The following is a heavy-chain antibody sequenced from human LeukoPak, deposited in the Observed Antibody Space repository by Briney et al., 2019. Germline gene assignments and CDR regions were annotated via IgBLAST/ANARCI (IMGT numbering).Heavy chain of an antibody. CDR3: ARADYDILTGYYNRGGAFDI. D-gene: IGHD3-9*01. V-gene: IGHV4-30-2*01. CDR1: GGSISSGGYS. Sequence: SQTLSLTCAVSGGSISSGGYSWSWIRQPPGKGLEWIGYIYHSGSTYYNPSLKSRVTISVDRSKNQFSLKLSSVTAADTAVYYCARADYDILTGYYNRGGAFDIWGQGTMVTVSS. CDR2: IYHSGST. J-gene: IGHJ3*02.